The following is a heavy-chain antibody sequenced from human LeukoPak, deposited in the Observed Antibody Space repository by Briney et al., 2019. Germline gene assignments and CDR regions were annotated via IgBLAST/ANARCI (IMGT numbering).Heavy chain of an antibody. D-gene: IGHD6-19*01. Sequence: GGSLRLSCAASGFTFSSYAMHWVRQAPGKGLEWVAVISYDGSNKYYADSVKGRFTISRDNSKNTLYLQMNSLRAEDTAVYYCAKADRGWYADFDYWGQGTLVTVSS. CDR1: GFTFSSYA. J-gene: IGHJ4*02. CDR3: AKADRGWYADFDY. CDR2: ISYDGSNK. V-gene: IGHV3-30*04.